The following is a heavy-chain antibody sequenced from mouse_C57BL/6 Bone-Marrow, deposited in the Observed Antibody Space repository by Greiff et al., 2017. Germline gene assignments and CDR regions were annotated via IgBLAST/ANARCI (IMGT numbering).Heavy chain of an antibody. CDR2: ISSGGDYI. J-gene: IGHJ4*01. V-gene: IGHV5-9-1*02. D-gene: IGHD2-12*01. CDR3: TRGKSPRYDVGYAMDY. Sequence: EVKLQESGEGLVKPGGSLKLSCAASGFTFSSYAMSWVRQTPEKRLEWVAYISSGGDYIYYADTVKGRFTIARDNARNTLYLQMSSLKSEDTAMYYCTRGKSPRYDVGYAMDYWGQGTSVTVSS. CDR1: GFTFSSYA.